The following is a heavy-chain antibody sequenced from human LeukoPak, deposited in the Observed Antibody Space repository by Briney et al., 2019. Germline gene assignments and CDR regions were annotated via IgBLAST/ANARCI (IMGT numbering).Heavy chain of an antibody. V-gene: IGHV3-15*01. J-gene: IGHJ4*02. CDR3: TTHGAVGYCSGGSCPTLFFVAY. CDR1: GFTFSNAW. CDR2: IKSKTDGGTT. Sequence: GGSLRLSCAASGFTFSNAWMSWVRQAPGKGLEWVGRIKSKTDGGTTDYAAPVQGRFTISRDDSKNTLYLQMNSLQSEDTAVYYCTTHGAVGYCSGGSCPTLFFVAYWGQGTLVTVSS. D-gene: IGHD2-15*01.